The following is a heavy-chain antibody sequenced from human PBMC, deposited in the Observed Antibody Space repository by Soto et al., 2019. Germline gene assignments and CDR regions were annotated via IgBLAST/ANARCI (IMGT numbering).Heavy chain of an antibody. CDR3: AAGGGLPRYY. J-gene: IGHJ4*02. V-gene: IGHV4-30-2*01. CDR1: GGSISSGGYS. CDR2: IHHSGST. D-gene: IGHD5-12*01. Sequence: QLQLQESGSGLVKPSQTLSLTCAVSGGSISSGGYSWSWIRQPPGKGLEWIGYIHHSGSTNYNPSLKSRFTISVARSKNQFSLKLSSVTAADTAVYDCAAGGGLPRYYWGQGTLVSVSS.